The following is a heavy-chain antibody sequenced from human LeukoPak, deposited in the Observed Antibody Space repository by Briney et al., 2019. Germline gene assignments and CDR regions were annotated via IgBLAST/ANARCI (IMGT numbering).Heavy chain of an antibody. V-gene: IGHV4-59*01. CDR1: GGSISSYY. J-gene: IGHJ3*02. Sequence: PSETLSLTCTVSGGSISSYYWSWIRQPPGKGLEWIGYIYYSGSTNYNPSLKSRVTISVDTSKNQFSLKLSSVTAADTAVYYCARDSSAYPGSYGFDIWGQGTMVTVSS. D-gene: IGHD3-22*01. CDR2: IYYSGST. CDR3: ARDSSAYPGSYGFDI.